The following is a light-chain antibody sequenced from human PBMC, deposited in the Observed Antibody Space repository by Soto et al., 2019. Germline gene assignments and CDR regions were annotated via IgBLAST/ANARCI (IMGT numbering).Light chain of an antibody. Sequence: DIQMTQSPSSVSASAGDRVTISCRASQSISRYLNWYQQKPGKAPKLLIYAASNLQSGVPSRFSGSGSETDFTLTISSLQPEGFATYYCQHTYTSPPWTFGQGTKVDIK. CDR1: QSISRY. CDR2: AAS. J-gene: IGKJ1*01. CDR3: QHTYTSPPWT. V-gene: IGKV1-39*01.